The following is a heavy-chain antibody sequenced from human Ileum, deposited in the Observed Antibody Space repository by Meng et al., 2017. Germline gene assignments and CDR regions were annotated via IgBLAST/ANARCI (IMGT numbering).Heavy chain of an antibody. Sequence: EQWGAGRLRPSETLSLTCGFDGGSFSAYYWTWIRQPPGKGLEWIGEINHSATTYYSPSLMGRVSVSVDMSKNQFSLKLTSVTAADTAVYYCARSERSVYWYFDLWGRGTLVTVSS. D-gene: IGHD1-26*01. J-gene: IGHJ2*01. CDR1: GGSFSAYY. CDR3: ARSERSVYWYFDL. V-gene: IGHV4-34*01. CDR2: INHSATT.